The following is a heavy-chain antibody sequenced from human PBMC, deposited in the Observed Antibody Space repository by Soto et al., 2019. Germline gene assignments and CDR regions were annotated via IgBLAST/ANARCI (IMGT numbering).Heavy chain of an antibody. D-gene: IGHD5-12*01. CDR2: ISSSSSYI. Sequence: GSLRLSCAASGFTFSSYSMNWVRQAPGKGLEWVSSISSSSSYIYYADSVKGRFTISRDNAKNSLYLQMNSLRAEDTAVYYCARDMGRWLQNNWFDPWGQGTLVTVSS. V-gene: IGHV3-21*01. CDR1: GFTFSSYS. J-gene: IGHJ5*02. CDR3: ARDMGRWLQNNWFDP.